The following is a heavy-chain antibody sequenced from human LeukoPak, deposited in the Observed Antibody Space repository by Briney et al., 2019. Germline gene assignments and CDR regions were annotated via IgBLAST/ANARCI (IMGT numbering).Heavy chain of an antibody. CDR1: GFTFSSYS. D-gene: IGHD1-26*01. V-gene: IGHV3-21*01. CDR3: ARGIVGATSSPDY. Sequence: GGSLRLSCAASGFTFSSYSMNWVRQAPGKGLEWVSSISSSSSYIYYADSVKGRFTISRDNAKNSLYLQMNSLRAEDTAVYYCARGIVGATSSPDYWGQGTLVTVSS. CDR2: ISSSSSYI. J-gene: IGHJ4*02.